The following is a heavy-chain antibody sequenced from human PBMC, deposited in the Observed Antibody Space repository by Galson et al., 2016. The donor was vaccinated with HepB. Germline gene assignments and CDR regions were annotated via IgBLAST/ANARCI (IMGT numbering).Heavy chain of an antibody. CDR1: GYTFTSYG. CDR2: ITAYNGNT. V-gene: IGHV1-18*01. D-gene: IGHD3-16*01. Sequence: SVKVSCKASGYTFTSYGISWVRQAPGQGLEWMGWITAYNGNTNYAPKLQGRVTMTTDTSTSTAYMDLRSLRSDDTAVYYCARALLITFGQEAFDSWGQGTLVTVSS. CDR3: ARALLITFGQEAFDS. J-gene: IGHJ4*02.